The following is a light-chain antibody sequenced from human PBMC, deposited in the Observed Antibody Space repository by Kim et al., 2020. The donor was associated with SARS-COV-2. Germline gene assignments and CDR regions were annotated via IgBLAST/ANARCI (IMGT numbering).Light chain of an antibody. Sequence: QSITITCTGSSNDINGYAYVSWYQQHPGKAPNLIIFDVTKRPSGVSNRFSGSKSGNTASLTISGLQAEDEADYFCSSYTTISTRVVFGGGTQLTVL. V-gene: IGLV2-14*04. CDR2: DVT. CDR1: SNDINGYAY. CDR3: SSYTTISTRVV. J-gene: IGLJ2*01.